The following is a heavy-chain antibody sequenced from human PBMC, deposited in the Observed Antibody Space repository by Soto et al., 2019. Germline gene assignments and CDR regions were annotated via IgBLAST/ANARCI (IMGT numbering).Heavy chain of an antibody. CDR1: GYSFTSYW. J-gene: IGHJ4*02. V-gene: IGHV5-10-1*01. D-gene: IGHD3-22*01. CDR2: IDPSDSYT. Sequence: PGESLKISCKGSGYSFTSYWISWVRQMPGKGLEWMGRIDPSDSYTNYSPSFQGHVTISADKSISTAYLQWSSLKASDTAMYYCARHRAYDSSGYYTFRFDYWDQGTLVTVSS. CDR3: ARHRAYDSSGYYTFRFDY.